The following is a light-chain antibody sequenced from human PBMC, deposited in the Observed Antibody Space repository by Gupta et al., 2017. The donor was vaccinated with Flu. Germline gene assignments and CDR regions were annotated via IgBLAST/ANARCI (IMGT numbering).Light chain of an antibody. CDR2: AAS. CDR3: QQNSSLPLT. J-gene: IGKJ4*01. Sequence: EIQLTQSPSSLSASVGDRVTITCQASLDISNYVNWYHHKPGEAPQLLIYAASSLDAGVPSRFSGSESVTDFTFTISNLQPEDVATYYWQQNSSLPLTFGGGTKVEI. V-gene: IGKV1-33*01. CDR1: LDISNY.